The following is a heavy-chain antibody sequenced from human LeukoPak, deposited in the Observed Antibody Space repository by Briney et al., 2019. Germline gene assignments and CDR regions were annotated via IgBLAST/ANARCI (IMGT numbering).Heavy chain of an antibody. CDR3: AKGLERESRLDS. CDR1: GFNFSNDW. Sequence: GGSLRLSCVVSGFNFSNDWMSWVRQAPGKGLEWVANIKKDGSAKYYVDSVKGRFTISTDNSKNTLYLQMNSLRAEDTALYYCAKGLERESRLDSWGQGTLVTVSS. V-gene: IGHV3-7*03. J-gene: IGHJ4*02. CDR2: IKKDGSAK. D-gene: IGHD1-1*01.